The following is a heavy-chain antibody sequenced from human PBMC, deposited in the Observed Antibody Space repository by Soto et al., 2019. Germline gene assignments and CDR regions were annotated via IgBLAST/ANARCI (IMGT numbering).Heavy chain of an antibody. D-gene: IGHD6-19*01. V-gene: IGHV4-31*03. CDR3: VRYSSGLFDY. Sequence: SETLSLTCTVSGDSITSGGYYWSWIRQHPGKGLEWIGYIYYSGSTYYNPSLKSRVTISVDTSKNQFSLKLSSVTAADTAVYYCVRYSSGLFDYWGQGTLVTVSS. CDR2: IYYSGST. CDR1: GDSITSGGYY. J-gene: IGHJ4*02.